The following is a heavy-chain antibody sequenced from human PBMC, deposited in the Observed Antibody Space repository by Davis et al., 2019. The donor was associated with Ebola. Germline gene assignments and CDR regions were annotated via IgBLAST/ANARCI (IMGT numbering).Heavy chain of an antibody. V-gene: IGHV4-59*02. D-gene: IGHD3-22*01. CDR3: ARGPPRYYYDSSGYYTFPHGMDV. Sequence: SETLSLTCSVSGGSVSSYYWNWIRQPPGKGLEWIGYIYYSGSTNYNPSLKSRVTISVDTSKNQFSLKLSPVTAADTAVYYCARGPPRYYYDSSGYYTFPHGMDVWGQGTTVTVSS. CDR1: GGSVSSYY. J-gene: IGHJ6*02. CDR2: IYYSGST.